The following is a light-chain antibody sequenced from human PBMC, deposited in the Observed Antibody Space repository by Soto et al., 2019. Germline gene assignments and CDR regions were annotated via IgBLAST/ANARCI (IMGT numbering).Light chain of an antibody. V-gene: IGLV2-8*01. CDR3: SSYAGSNVL. CDR1: SSDVGGYNY. Sequence: QSVLTQPPSASGPPGQSVTISCTGTSSDVGGYNYVSWYQQHPGKAPKLMIYEVYKRPSGVPDRFSDSKSGNTASLTVSGLQAEDEAVYHCSSYAGSNVLFGGGTKLTVL. CDR2: EVY. J-gene: IGLJ2*01.